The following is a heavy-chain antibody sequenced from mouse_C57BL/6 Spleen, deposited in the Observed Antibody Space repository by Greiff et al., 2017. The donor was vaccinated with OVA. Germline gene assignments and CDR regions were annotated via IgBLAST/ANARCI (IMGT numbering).Heavy chain of an antibody. CDR3: ARSEFGYGTMDY. Sequence: VKLQQSGPELVKPGASVKISCKASGYSFTSYYIHWVKQRPGQGLEWIGWIYPGSGNTKYNEKFKGKATLTADTSSSTAYMQLSSLTSEDSAVYYCARSEFGYGTMDYWGQGTSVTVSS. V-gene: IGHV1-66*01. CDR2: IYPGSGNT. CDR1: GYSFTSYY. J-gene: IGHJ4*01. D-gene: IGHD1-2*01.